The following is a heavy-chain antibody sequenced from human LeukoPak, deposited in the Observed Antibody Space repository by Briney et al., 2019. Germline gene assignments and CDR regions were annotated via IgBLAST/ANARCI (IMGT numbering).Heavy chain of an antibody. D-gene: IGHD2-8*01. Sequence: GESLRLSCTASGFTFSTSTMNWIRQAPGKGLEWVSSISSSSDYKYYADSVKGRFTISRDNAKNSVYLQMNSLRAEDTALYHCVRITNNAGFPNWFDPWGQGTLVTVSS. J-gene: IGHJ5*02. CDR1: GFTFSTST. V-gene: IGHV3-21*01. CDR2: ISSSSDYK. CDR3: VRITNNAGFPNWFDP.